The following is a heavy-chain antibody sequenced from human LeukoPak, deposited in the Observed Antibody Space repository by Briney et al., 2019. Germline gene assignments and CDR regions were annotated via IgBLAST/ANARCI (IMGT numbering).Heavy chain of an antibody. V-gene: IGHV1-18*01. CDR3: ARDFHSSGYSHYFHY. J-gene: IGHJ4*02. D-gene: IGHD3-22*01. CDR1: GYTFTSYG. Sequence: ASVTVSCKASGYTFTSYGISWVRQAPGQALEWMGWISGYNGNTNYAQKLQGRVTMTTDTSTSTAYMQLRSLRSDDTAVYYCARDFHSSGYSHYFHYWGQGTLVTVSS. CDR2: ISGYNGNT.